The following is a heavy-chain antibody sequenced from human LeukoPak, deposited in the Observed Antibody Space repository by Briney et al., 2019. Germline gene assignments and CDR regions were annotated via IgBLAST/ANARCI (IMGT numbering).Heavy chain of an antibody. CDR2: INSDGSST. D-gene: IGHD6-13*01. CDR3: TRQQLDAFDI. Sequence: GGSLRLSCAASGFTFSTYWMHWVRHATGTGLVWVSRINSDGSSTTYADSVKGRFTISRDNAKNTLSLQMNSLRAEDTAVYYCTRQQLDAFDIWSPGTMVTVSS. V-gene: IGHV3-74*01. CDR1: GFTFSTYW. J-gene: IGHJ3*02.